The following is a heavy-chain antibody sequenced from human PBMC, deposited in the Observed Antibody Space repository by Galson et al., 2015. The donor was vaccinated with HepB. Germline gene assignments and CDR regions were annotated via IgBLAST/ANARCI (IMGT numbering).Heavy chain of an antibody. D-gene: IGHD7-27*01. CDR3: ATVGDWGYYMDV. V-gene: IGHV3-30*14. CDR1: GFTFSHYA. Sequence: SLRLSCAASGFTFSHYAMHWVRQAPGKGLEWVATISYDGSNKYYADPVRGRFTISRGNSKTTLHLQMNSLRAEDTAVHYCATVGDWGYYMDVWGKGTAVTVSS. J-gene: IGHJ6*03. CDR2: ISYDGSNK.